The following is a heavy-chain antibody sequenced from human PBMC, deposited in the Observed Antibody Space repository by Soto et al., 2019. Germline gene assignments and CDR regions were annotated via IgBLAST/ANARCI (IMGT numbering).Heavy chain of an antibody. CDR1: RFTFSSYG. D-gene: IGHD1-1*01. Sequence: PGGSLRLSCAASRFTFSSYGMHWVRQAPGKGLEWVAVISYDGSNKYYADSVKGRFTISRDNSKNTLYLQMNSLRAEDTAVYYCAKEPPYSYWGQGTLVTVSS. V-gene: IGHV3-30*18. J-gene: IGHJ4*02. CDR3: AKEPPYSY. CDR2: ISYDGSNK.